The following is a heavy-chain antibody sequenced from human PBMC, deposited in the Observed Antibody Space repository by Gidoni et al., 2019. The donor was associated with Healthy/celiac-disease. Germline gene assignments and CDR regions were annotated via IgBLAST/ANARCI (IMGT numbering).Heavy chain of an antibody. J-gene: IGHJ4*02. Sequence: EVQLLESGGGLVQPGGSLRLSCAASGFPFSSYAMSWVRQAPGKGLEWVSAISGSGGSTYYADSVKGRFTISRDNSKNTLYLQMNSLRAEDTAVYYCATLGPYCSGGSCYADYWGQGTLVTVSS. CDR2: ISGSGGST. V-gene: IGHV3-23*01. CDR1: GFPFSSYA. D-gene: IGHD2-15*01. CDR3: ATLGPYCSGGSCYADY.